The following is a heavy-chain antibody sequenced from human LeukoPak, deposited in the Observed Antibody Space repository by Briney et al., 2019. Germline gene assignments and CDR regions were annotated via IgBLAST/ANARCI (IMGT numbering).Heavy chain of an antibody. Sequence: PSETLSLTCAVYGGSFSGYYWSWIRQPPGKGLEWIGEINHSGSTNYNPSLKSRVTISVDTSKNQFSLKLSSVTAADTAVYYCVRGGRQQLAYFDYWGQGTLVTVSS. J-gene: IGHJ4*02. CDR2: INHSGST. CDR1: GGSFSGYY. CDR3: VRGGRQQLAYFDY. V-gene: IGHV4-34*01. D-gene: IGHD6-13*01.